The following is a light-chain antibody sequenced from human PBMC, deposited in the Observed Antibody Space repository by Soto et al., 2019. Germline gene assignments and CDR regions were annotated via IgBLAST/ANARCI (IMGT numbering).Light chain of an antibody. J-gene: IGLJ2*01. CDR3: QSYASGMSAVV. V-gene: IGLV2-14*02. CDR2: EGI. CDR1: SSDIGTYNL. Sequence: QSALTQPASVSGAPGQSISISCTGTSSDIGTYNLVSWYKHYPGKAPKLMIYEGIKRPSGVSNRFSGSKSGTSASLAITGLQTEDEADYSSQSYASGMSAVVFGGGTQPTVL.